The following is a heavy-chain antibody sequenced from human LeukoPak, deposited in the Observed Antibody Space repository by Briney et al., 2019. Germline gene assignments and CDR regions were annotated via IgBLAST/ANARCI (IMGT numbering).Heavy chain of an antibody. V-gene: IGHV3-7*03. CDR3: GRDFTGFFDY. Sequence: GGSLRLSCVASGFTFSRYWVTWVRQAPGKGLEWVANIKDDGREKNYVDSVKGRFTISRDNAMNPMYLQMDSLRVEDTAVYYCGRDFTGFFDYWGQGTLVTVSS. J-gene: IGHJ4*02. D-gene: IGHD3-10*01. CDR1: GFTFSRYW. CDR2: IKDDGREK.